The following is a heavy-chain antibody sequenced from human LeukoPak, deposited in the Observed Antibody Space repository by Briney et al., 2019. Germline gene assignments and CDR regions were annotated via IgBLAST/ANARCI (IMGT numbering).Heavy chain of an antibody. CDR3: ARDTRNYYGSGSRY. J-gene: IGHJ4*02. V-gene: IGHV1-2*02. D-gene: IGHD3-10*01. CDR1: GYTFTGYY. CDR2: INPNSGGT. Sequence: ASVKVSCKASGYTFTGYYMHWVRQAPGQGLEWMGWINPNSGGTNYAQKFQGRVTMTRDTSISTAYMELSRLRSDDTAVYYCARDTRNYYGSGSRYWGQGTLVTVSS.